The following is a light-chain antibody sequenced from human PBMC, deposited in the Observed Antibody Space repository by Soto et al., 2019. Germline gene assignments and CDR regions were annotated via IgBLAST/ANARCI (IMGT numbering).Light chain of an antibody. CDR2: DAS. CDR1: QSVSTY. Sequence: EVVLTQSPATLSLSPGERATLSCSASQSVSTYLAWYQHKPGQAPRLLIYDASIRATGTPARFSGGGSGTDFTLTSSSLAPEDLAVYYCQHSSHWPPGATFGGGTKVEIK. CDR3: QHSSHWPPGAT. J-gene: IGKJ4*01. V-gene: IGKV3-11*01.